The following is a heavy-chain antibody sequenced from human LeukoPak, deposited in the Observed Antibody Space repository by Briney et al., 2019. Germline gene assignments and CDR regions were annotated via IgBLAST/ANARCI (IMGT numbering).Heavy chain of an antibody. V-gene: IGHV3-30*18. CDR3: AKDKASSGWYGMDV. J-gene: IGHJ6*02. D-gene: IGHD6-19*01. CDR2: ISYDGSNK. CDR1: GFTVSSNY. Sequence: GGSLRLSCAASGFTVSSNYMSWVRQAPGKGLEWVAFISYDGSNKDYADSVKGQFTISRDNSKNTLYLQMNSLRADDTAIYYCAKDKASSGWYGMDVWGQGTTVTVSS.